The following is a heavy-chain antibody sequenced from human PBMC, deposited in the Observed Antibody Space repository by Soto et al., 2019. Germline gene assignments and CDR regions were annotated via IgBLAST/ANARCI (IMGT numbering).Heavy chain of an antibody. Sequence: GGSLRLSCAASGFTFSSYSMNWVRQAPRKGLEWVSYISSSSSTIYYADSVKGRFTISRDNAKNSLYLQMNSLRDEDTAVYYCARASSDYYYYGMDVWGQGTTVTVSS. J-gene: IGHJ6*02. CDR2: ISSSSSTI. V-gene: IGHV3-48*02. CDR1: GFTFSSYS. CDR3: ARASSDYYYYGMDV.